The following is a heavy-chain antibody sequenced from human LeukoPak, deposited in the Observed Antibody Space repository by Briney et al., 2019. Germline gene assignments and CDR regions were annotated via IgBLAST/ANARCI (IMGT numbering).Heavy chain of an antibody. V-gene: IGHV3-73*01. J-gene: IGHJ4*02. CDR2: IRSKANSYAT. CDR1: GFTFSGSA. Sequence: RGSLKLSCAASGFTFSGSAMHWVRQASGKGLEWVGRIRSKANSYATAYAASVKGRFTISRDDSKNTAYLQMNSLKTEDTAVYYCTRLGSSGWLDYWGQGTLVTVSS. D-gene: IGHD6-19*01. CDR3: TRLGSSGWLDY.